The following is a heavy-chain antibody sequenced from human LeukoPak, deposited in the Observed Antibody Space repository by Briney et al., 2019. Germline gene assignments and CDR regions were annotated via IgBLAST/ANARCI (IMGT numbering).Heavy chain of an antibody. V-gene: IGHV3-74*01. CDR1: GFTFTIYW. CDR2: INSDGSST. D-gene: IGHD3-10*01. Sequence: GGSLRLSCAASGFTFTIYWMHWVRQTPGKGLVWVSRINSDGSSTRYADSVKGRFTISRDNAKNTLYLQMNSLRAEDTAVYFCARDHPVRGVMIPFDYWGQGTRVTVSS. CDR3: ARDHPVRGVMIPFDY. J-gene: IGHJ4*02.